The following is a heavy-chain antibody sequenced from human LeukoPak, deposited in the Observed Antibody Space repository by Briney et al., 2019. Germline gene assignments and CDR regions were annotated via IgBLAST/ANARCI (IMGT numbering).Heavy chain of an antibody. D-gene: IGHD3-9*01. V-gene: IGHV1-18*01. J-gene: IGHJ4*02. CDR3: AREVLRYFDWPLDY. CDR2: ISAYNGNT. Sequence: ASVKVSCKASGYTFTSYDISWVRQAPGQGLEWMGWISAYNGNTNYAQKLQGRVTMTTDTSTSTAYMELRSLRSDDTAVYYCAREVLRYFDWPLDYWGQGTLVTVSS. CDR1: GYTFTSYD.